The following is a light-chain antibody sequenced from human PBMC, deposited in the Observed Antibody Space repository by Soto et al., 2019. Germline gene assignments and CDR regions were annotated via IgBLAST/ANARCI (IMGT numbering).Light chain of an antibody. Sequence: QSALTQPASVSGSPGQSITISCTGTSSDVGGYNYVSWYQQPPGKAPKLMVYEVSKRPSGVPDRFSGSKSGNTASLTVSGLLAEDEGDYYCSSYAGRDTVVFGSGTKVTVL. CDR2: EVS. V-gene: IGLV2-8*01. CDR3: SSYAGRDTVV. J-gene: IGLJ1*01. CDR1: SSDVGGYNY.